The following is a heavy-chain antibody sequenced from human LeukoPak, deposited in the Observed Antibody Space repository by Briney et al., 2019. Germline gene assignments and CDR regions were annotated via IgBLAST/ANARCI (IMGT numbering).Heavy chain of an antibody. V-gene: IGHV1-2*02. Sequence: ASVKVSCKASGYTFTGYYIHWVRQAPGQGLEWMGWINPNSRGTNYAQKFQGRVTMTRDTSISTVYMELSRLRSDDTAVYYCARAQVEYCSGGRCYSGYWGQGTLVTVSS. J-gene: IGHJ4*02. CDR3: ARAQVEYCSGGRCYSGY. D-gene: IGHD2-15*01. CDR2: INPNSRGT. CDR1: GYTFTGYY.